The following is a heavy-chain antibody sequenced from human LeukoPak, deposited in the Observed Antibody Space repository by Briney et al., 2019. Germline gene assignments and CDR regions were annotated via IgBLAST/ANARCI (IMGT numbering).Heavy chain of an antibody. CDR1: GFSFSSHE. Sequence: GGSLRLSCAASGFSFSSHEMAWVRQAPGKGLQFLSYISSGSTTVRYADSVQGRFTISRDDAKSSVYLQINSLRAEDTATYYCADGPQYGGSFDYWGQGTLVTVSS. CDR2: ISSGSTTV. V-gene: IGHV3-48*03. J-gene: IGHJ4*02. CDR3: ADGPQYGGSFDY. D-gene: IGHD1-26*01.